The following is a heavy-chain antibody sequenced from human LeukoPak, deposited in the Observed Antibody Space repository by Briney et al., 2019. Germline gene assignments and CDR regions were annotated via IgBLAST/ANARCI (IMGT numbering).Heavy chain of an antibody. CDR1: GFTVSSNY. D-gene: IGHD3-3*01. Sequence: GGSLRLSCAASGFTVSSNYMSWVRQAPGKGLEWVSVIYSGGSTYYADSVKGRFTISRDNSKNTLYLQMSSLRAEDTAVYYCAKDGGYDLYYYYMDVWGKGTTVTVSS. CDR3: AKDGGYDLYYYYMDV. CDR2: IYSGGST. V-gene: IGHV3-53*01. J-gene: IGHJ6*03.